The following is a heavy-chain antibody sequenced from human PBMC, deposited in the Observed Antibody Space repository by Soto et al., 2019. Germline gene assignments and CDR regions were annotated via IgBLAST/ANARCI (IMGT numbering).Heavy chain of an antibody. CDR1: GGSFSGYY. CDR3: ARGSPTDAFDI. Sequence: SETLSLTCAVYGGSFSGYYWSWIRQPPGKGLEWIGEINHSGSTTYNPSLKSRVTISVDTSKNQFSLKRSSVTAADTAVYYCARGSPTDAFDIWGQGTMVTVSS. CDR2: INHSGST. V-gene: IGHV4-34*01. J-gene: IGHJ3*02.